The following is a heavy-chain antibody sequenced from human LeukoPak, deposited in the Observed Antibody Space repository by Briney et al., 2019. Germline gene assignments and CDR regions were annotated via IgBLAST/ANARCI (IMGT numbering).Heavy chain of an antibody. CDR3: ARDITTTVVAVSRLFGDAFDI. D-gene: IGHD2-15*01. Sequence: PGRSLRLSCAASGFTFSSYGMHWVRQAPGKGLEWVAFIQYDGGNKYYADSVKGRFTISRDNAKNSLYLQMNSLRAEDTAVYYCARDITTTVVAVSRLFGDAFDIWGQGTMVTVSS. CDR1: GFTFSSYG. V-gene: IGHV3-33*08. CDR2: IQYDGGNK. J-gene: IGHJ3*02.